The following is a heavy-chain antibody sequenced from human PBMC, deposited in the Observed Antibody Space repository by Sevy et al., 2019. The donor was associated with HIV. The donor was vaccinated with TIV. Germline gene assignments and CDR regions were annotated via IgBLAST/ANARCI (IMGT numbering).Heavy chain of an antibody. CDR1: GYIFSNYE. D-gene: IGHD3-3*02. V-gene: IGHV1-18*01. CDR2: INPYDGDT. Sequence: ASVKVSCKTSGYIFSNYEINWVRQAPGQGLEWMGWINPYDGDTTYAQKFRGRVRMTTHTSTRTAYMELSGLTSDDARVYYCVRGRAPGIIMFHFEYWAEGTRVTVSS. CDR3: VRGRAPGIIMFHFEY. J-gene: IGHJ4*02.